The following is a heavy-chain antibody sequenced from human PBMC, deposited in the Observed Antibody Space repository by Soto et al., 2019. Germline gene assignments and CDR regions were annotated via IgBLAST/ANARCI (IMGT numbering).Heavy chain of an antibody. Sequence: PSETLSLTCTVSGGSISSYYWSWIRQPPGKGLELIVYIYYSGITNYNPSLNSRVTISVDTSNIQFPLKLSSVTAAYTAVYYCARHLEPDILTGYYFDYWGQGTLVTVSS. CDR3: ARHLEPDILTGYYFDY. J-gene: IGHJ4*02. CDR2: IYYSGIT. V-gene: IGHV4-59*08. D-gene: IGHD3-9*01. CDR1: GGSISSYY.